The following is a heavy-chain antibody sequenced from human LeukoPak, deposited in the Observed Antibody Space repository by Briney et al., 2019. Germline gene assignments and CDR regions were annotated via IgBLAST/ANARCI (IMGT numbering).Heavy chain of an antibody. V-gene: IGHV1-2*02. CDR2: INPNSGGT. CDR3: ARERSGELLSYEGAFDI. Sequence: ASVKVSCKASGYTFTGYYMHWVRQAPGQGLEWMGWINPNSGGTNYAQKFQGRVTTTRDTSISTAYMELSRLRSDDTAVYYCARERSGELLSYEGAFDIWGQGTMVTVSS. J-gene: IGHJ3*02. CDR1: GYTFTGYY. D-gene: IGHD3-10*01.